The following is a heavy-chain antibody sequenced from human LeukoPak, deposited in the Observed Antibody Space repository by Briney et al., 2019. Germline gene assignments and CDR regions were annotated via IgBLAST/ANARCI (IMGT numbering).Heavy chain of an antibody. J-gene: IGHJ6*03. CDR2: IYHSGST. CDR1: GYSISSGYY. D-gene: IGHD3-3*01. Sequence: TSETLSLTCTVSGYSISSGYYWGWIRQPPGKGLEWMGSIYHSGSTYYNPSLKSRVTISVDTSKNQFSLKLSSVTAADTAVYYCARAGGVARYYYYMDVWGKGTTVTVSS. V-gene: IGHV4-38-2*02. CDR3: ARAGGVARYYYYMDV.